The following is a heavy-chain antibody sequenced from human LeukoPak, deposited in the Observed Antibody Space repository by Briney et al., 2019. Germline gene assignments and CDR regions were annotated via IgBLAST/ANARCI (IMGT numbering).Heavy chain of an antibody. D-gene: IGHD2-2*01. CDR1: GFIFSKYD. J-gene: IGHJ4*02. CDR2: IQYDGSNK. CDR3: AKTLYCTSTSCSGYFDY. V-gene: IGHV3-30*02. Sequence: GGSLRLSCAASGFIFSKYDMHWVRQAPGKGLEWVAFIQYDGSNKYYADSVKGRFTISRGNSRNTLYLQMNSLRAEDTAVYYCAKTLYCTSTSCSGYFDYWGQGTLVTVSS.